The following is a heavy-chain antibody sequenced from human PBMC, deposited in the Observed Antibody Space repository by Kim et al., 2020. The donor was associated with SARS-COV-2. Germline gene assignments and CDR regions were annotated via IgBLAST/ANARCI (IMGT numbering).Heavy chain of an antibody. D-gene: IGHD2-15*01. V-gene: IGHV4-39*01. Sequence: SETLSLTCTVSGGSISSSSYYWGWIREPPGKGLEWIGSIHYTGRTNYNPSLKSRATISVDTSKNQFSLRLSSVTAADTAVYYCASPIRSGGQFDYWGQGTLVTVSS. CDR3: ASPIRSGGQFDY. CDR1: GGSISSSSYY. J-gene: IGHJ4*02. CDR2: IHYTGRT.